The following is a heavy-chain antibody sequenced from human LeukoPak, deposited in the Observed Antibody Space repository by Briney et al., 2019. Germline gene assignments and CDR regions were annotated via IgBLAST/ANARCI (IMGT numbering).Heavy chain of an antibody. CDR1: GYSFTSYW. Sequence: GESLKISCKGSGYSFTSYWIGWVRQMPGKGLEWMGIIYPGDSDTRYSPSFQGQVTISADKSISTAYLQWSSLKASDTAMYCCARGRGTINDFWSGYTTNWFDPWGQGTLVTVSS. V-gene: IGHV5-51*01. CDR2: IYPGDSDT. CDR3: ARGRGTINDFWSGYTTNWFDP. J-gene: IGHJ5*02. D-gene: IGHD3-3*01.